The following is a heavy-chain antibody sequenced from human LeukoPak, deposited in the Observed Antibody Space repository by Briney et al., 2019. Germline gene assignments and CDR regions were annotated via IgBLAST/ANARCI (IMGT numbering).Heavy chain of an antibody. Sequence: PGGSLRLSCAASGFTFSNYWMTWVRQAPGKGLEWVANINQNGSEKYYVDSVEGRFTISRDNAKNSLYLQMNSLRVEDTAVYYCAAYDDYGLQFWGQGALVTVSS. CDR1: GFTFSNYW. V-gene: IGHV3-7*01. CDR3: AAYDDYGLQF. J-gene: IGHJ4*02. CDR2: INQNGSEK. D-gene: IGHD4-17*01.